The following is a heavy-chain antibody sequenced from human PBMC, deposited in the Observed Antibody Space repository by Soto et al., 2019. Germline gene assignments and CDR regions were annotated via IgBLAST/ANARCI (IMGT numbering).Heavy chain of an antibody. CDR2: ISSSSSYI. CDR3: ARLRPLWFGESGLDAFDI. J-gene: IGHJ3*02. V-gene: IGHV3-21*01. D-gene: IGHD3-10*01. Sequence: EVQLVESGGGLVKPGGSLRLSCAASGFIFSSYSMNWVRQAPGKGLEWVSSISSSSSYIYYADSVKGRFTISRDNAKNSLYLQMNSLRAEDTAVYYCARLRPLWFGESGLDAFDIWGQGTMVTVSS. CDR1: GFIFSSYS.